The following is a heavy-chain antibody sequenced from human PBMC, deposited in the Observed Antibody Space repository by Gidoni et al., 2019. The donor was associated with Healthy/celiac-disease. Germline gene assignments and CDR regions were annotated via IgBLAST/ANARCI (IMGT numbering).Heavy chain of an antibody. CDR2: IITILGIA. CDR1: GGTLSSYA. V-gene: IGHV1-69*04. D-gene: IGHD2-2*02. CDR3: ARDMGYCSSTSCYKGPPDY. Sequence: QVQLVQSGAEVKKPGSSVKVSGKASGGTLSSYAISWVRQAPGQGLEWMGRIITILGIANYAQKFQGRVTITADKSTSTAYMELSSLRSEDTAVYYCARDMGYCSSTSCYKGPPDYWGQGTLVTVSS. J-gene: IGHJ4*02.